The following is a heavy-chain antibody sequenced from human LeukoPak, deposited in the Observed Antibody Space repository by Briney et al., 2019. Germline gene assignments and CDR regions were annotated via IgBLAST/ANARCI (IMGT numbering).Heavy chain of an antibody. J-gene: IGHJ4*02. CDR1: KFTFSNYA. D-gene: IGHD3/OR15-3a*01. CDR2: ISGSGGST. CDR3: AKRSNFWTGYLDY. Sequence: GGSLRLSCTASKFTFSNYAMSWGRQAPGKGLEWVSVISGSGGSTYYADSVKGRFTISRDNSKDTLFLQMNSLRTEDTAVYYCAKRSNFWTGYLDYWGQGTLVTVSS. V-gene: IGHV3-23*01.